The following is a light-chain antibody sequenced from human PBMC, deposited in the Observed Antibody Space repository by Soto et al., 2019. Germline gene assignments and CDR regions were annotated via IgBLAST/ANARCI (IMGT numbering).Light chain of an antibody. CDR3: ASWDDSLNGVI. CDR2: YDD. V-gene: IGLV1-36*01. Sequence: QSVLTQPPSVSEAPRQRVTSSCSGSSSNIGDNPVNWYQHLPGKAPKLLIYYDDLKPSGVSDRFSGSKSGTSASLAISGLQSEDEADYYCASWDDSLNGVIFGGGTKLTVL. CDR1: SSNIGDNP. J-gene: IGLJ2*01.